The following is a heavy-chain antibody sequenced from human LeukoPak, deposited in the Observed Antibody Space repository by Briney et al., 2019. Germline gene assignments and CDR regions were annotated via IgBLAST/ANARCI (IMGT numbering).Heavy chain of an antibody. D-gene: IGHD4-17*01. J-gene: IGHJ3*02. Sequence: GGSLRLSCAASGFTFSSYGMSWVRQAPGKGLEWVSAISGSGGSTYYADSVKGRFTISRDNAKNSLYLQMNSLRAEDTAVYYCARVRIPFTVTTGDAFDIWGQGTMVTVSS. CDR3: ARVRIPFTVTTGDAFDI. CDR1: GFTFSSYG. CDR2: ISGSGGST. V-gene: IGHV3-23*01.